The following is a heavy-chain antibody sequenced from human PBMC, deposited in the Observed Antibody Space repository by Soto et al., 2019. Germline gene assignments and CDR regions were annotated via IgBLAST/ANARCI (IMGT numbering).Heavy chain of an antibody. D-gene: IGHD3-10*01. CDR1: GYTLTELS. CDR2: FDPEDGET. Sequence: GASVKVSCKVSGYTLTELSMHWVRQAPGKGLEWMGGFDPEDGETIYAQKFQGRVTMTEDTSTDTAYMELSSLRSEDTAVYYCATYYYGSGSYYIFYFDYWGQGTLVTVSS. J-gene: IGHJ4*02. V-gene: IGHV1-24*01. CDR3: ATYYYGSGSYYIFYFDY.